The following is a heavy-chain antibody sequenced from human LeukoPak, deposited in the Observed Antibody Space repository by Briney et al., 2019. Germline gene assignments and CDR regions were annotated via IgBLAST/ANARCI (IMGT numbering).Heavy chain of an antibody. CDR1: GFTFDDYA. CDR2: ISWNSGSI. CDR3: AKSETAKYYDFWSGPTDY. D-gene: IGHD3-3*01. Sequence: GGSLRLSCAASGFTFDDYAMHWVRQAPGKGLEWVSGISWNSGSIGYADSVKGRFTISRDNAKNSLYLQMNSLRAEDTGLYYCAKSETAKYYDFWSGPTDYWGQGTLVTVSS. J-gene: IGHJ4*02. V-gene: IGHV3-9*01.